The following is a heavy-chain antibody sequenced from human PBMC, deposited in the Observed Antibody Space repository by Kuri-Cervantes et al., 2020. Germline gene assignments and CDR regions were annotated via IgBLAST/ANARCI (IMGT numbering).Heavy chain of an antibody. CDR2: IYYSGST. CDR1: DDSISGSSYY. D-gene: IGHD5-12*01. CDR3: ASGEYSGYDY. V-gene: IGHV4-39*07. J-gene: IGHJ4*02. Sequence: SETLSLTCTVSDDSISGSSYYWGWIRQPPGKGLEWIGSIYYSGSTYYNPSLTSRVTISVDTSKNQFSLKLSSVTAADTAVYYCASGEYSGYDYWGQGTLVTVSS.